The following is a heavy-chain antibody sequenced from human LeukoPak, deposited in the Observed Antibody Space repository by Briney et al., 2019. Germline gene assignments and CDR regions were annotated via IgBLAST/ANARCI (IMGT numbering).Heavy chain of an antibody. CDR3: AKFLPTHIVVANYYFDY. CDR1: GFTFSSYA. V-gene: IGHV3-23*01. D-gene: IGHD2-21*01. Sequence: GGSLRLSCAASGFTFSSYAMSCVRQAPGKGLEWVASIRDSVGSTYYADSVKGGVTISRDNSKNTLYLQMNSVRAEDTAAYYCAKFLPTHIVVANYYFDYWGQGTLVTVSS. J-gene: IGHJ4*02. CDR2: IRDSVGST.